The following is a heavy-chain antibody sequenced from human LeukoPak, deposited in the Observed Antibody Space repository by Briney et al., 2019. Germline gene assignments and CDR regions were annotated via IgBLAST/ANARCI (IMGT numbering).Heavy chain of an antibody. D-gene: IGHD3-16*01. J-gene: IGHJ4*02. CDR2: IIPILGIA. V-gene: IGHV1-69*04. Sequence: GASVKVSCKASGGTFSSYAISWVRQAPGQGLEWMGRIIPILGIANYAQKFQGRVTITADKSTSTAYMELSSLRSEDTAVYYCGRGGVAVGGYFDYWGQGTLVTVSS. CDR3: GRGGVAVGGYFDY. CDR1: GGTFSSYA.